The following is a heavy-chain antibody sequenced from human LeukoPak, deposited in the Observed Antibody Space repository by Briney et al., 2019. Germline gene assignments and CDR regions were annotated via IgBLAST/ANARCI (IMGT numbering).Heavy chain of an antibody. J-gene: IGHJ5*02. CDR2: IYTSGST. CDR1: GGSINSGSYY. Sequence: SETLSLTCTVSGGSINSGSYYYHWIRQPAGKGLEWIGRIYTSGSTIYNPSLESRVTISVDTSKNQFSLKLSSVTAADTAVYYCAREYRRYCSSTSCSYPNNWFDPWGQGTLVTVSS. D-gene: IGHD2-2*01. CDR3: AREYRRYCSSTSCSYPNNWFDP. V-gene: IGHV4-61*02.